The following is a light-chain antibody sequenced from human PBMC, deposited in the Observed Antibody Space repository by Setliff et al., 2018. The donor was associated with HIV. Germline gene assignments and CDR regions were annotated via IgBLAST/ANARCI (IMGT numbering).Light chain of an antibody. CDR2: EVN. Sequence: QSALTQPASVSGSPGQSITMSCTGTSSDVGSYNLVSWYQQHPGKAPKLMLYEVNKRPSGVSNRFSGSKSGNTASLTISGLQAEDEADYYCCSYAGSSTYVFGTGTK. J-gene: IGLJ1*01. CDR1: SSDVGSYNL. CDR3: CSYAGSSTYV. V-gene: IGLV2-23*02.